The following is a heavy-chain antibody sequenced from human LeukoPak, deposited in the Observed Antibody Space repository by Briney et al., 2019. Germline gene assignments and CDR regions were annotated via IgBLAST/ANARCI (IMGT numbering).Heavy chain of an antibody. Sequence: GGSLRLSCAASGFTFSSYWMSWVRQAPGKGLEWVANIKQDGSEKYYVDSVKGRFTISRDNAKNSLYLQMNSLRAEDTAVYYCARSRDNYYNAMDVWGQGTTVTVSS. CDR1: GFTFSSYW. CDR2: IKQDGSEK. V-gene: IGHV3-7*01. D-gene: IGHD2-15*01. CDR3: ARSRDNYYNAMDV. J-gene: IGHJ6*02.